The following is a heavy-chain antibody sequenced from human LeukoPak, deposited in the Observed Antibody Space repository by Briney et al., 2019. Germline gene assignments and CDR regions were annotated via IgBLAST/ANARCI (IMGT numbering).Heavy chain of an antibody. CDR1: GFTFDDYA. D-gene: IGHD3-22*01. Sequence: GGSLRLSCAASGFTFDDYARPWVRQAPGKGLEWVSGISWNSGSIGYADSVKGRFTISRDNAKNSLYLQMNSLRAEDTALYYCAKAQYYYDSSGPDYWGQGTLVTVSS. CDR3: AKAQYYYDSSGPDY. CDR2: ISWNSGSI. V-gene: IGHV3-9*01. J-gene: IGHJ4*02.